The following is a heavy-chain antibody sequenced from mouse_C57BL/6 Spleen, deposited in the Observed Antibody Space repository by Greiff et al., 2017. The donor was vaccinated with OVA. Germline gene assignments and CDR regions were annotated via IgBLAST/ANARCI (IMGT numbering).Heavy chain of an antibody. CDR3: ARYPEENAMDY. Sequence: QVQLQQPGAELVRPGSSVKLSCKASGYTFTSYWMHWVKQRPIQGLEWIGNIDPSDSETHYNQKFKDKATLTVDKSSSTDYMQLSSLTSEDAAVYYCARYPEENAMDYWGQGTSGTVSS. CDR2: IDPSDSET. V-gene: IGHV1-52*01. J-gene: IGHJ4*01. CDR1: GYTFTSYW.